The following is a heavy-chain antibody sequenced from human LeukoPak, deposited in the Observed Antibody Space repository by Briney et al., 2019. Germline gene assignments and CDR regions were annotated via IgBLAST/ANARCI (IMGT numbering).Heavy chain of an antibody. D-gene: IGHD5-24*01. CDR1: GYTFTSYY. CDR2: ISYDGSNK. J-gene: IGHJ4*02. CDR3: ARDGDGYNYASFDY. Sequence: SCKASGYTFTSYYMHWVRQAPGKGLEWVAVISYDGSNKYYADSVKGRLTISRDNSKNTLYLQMNSLRAEDTAVYYCARDGDGYNYASFDYWGQGTLVTVSS. V-gene: IGHV3-30*04.